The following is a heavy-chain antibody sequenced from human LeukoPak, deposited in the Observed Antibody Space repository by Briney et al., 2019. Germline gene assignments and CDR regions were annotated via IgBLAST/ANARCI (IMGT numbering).Heavy chain of an antibody. Sequence: PGGSLRLSCAXXGFTFSXXXXXXXXXXXXXXLXWVSXISSSSXXXXXXXSXKGXXXXXXXXXKNSLYLQMNSLRDEDTAVYYCASGSGWYDDWGQGTLVTVSS. CDR2: ISSSSXXX. D-gene: IGHD6-19*01. J-gene: IGHJ4*02. CDR1: GFTFSXXX. V-gene: IGHV3-48*02. CDR3: ASGSGWYDD.